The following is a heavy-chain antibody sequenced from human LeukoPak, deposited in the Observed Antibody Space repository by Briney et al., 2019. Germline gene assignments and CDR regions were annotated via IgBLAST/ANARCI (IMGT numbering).Heavy chain of an antibody. D-gene: IGHD6-19*01. CDR2: IIPIFGTA. V-gene: IGHV1-69*01. J-gene: IGHJ4*02. Sequence: ASVKVSCKASGGTFSSYAISWVRQAPGQGLEWMGGIIPIFGTAYYAQKFQGRVTITADESTSTAYMELSSLRSEDTAVYYCARGSQQWLYYFDYWGQGTLVTVSS. CDR1: GGTFSSYA. CDR3: ARGSQQWLYYFDY.